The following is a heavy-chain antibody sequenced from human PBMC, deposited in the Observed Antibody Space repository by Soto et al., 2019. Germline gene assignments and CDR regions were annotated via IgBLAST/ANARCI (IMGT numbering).Heavy chain of an antibody. D-gene: IGHD2-2*01. Sequence: QVQLVQSGAEVTQPGSSVKVSCKASGGTFSSYTISWVRQAPGQGLEWMGRIIPILGIANDAQLFQGRVTITAEKATSTAYMERSSMRSDDTAVYYCAGAPNQAYCSTTSCPNWYFDLWGRGTLVTVSS. J-gene: IGHJ2*01. CDR1: GGTFSSYT. CDR3: AGAPNQAYCSTTSCPNWYFDL. V-gene: IGHV1-69*02. CDR2: IIPILGIA.